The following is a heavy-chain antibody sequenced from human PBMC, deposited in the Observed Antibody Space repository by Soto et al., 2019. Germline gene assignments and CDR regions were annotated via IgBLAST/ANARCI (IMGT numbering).Heavy chain of an antibody. CDR1: GYTFSDYA. V-gene: IGHV1-3*05. CDR2: INAGNGNT. J-gene: IGHJ5*02. Sequence: QVQLVQSGAEEKKPGASVKVSCKASGYTFSDYAIHWVRQAPGQRPEWMGWINAGNGNTKYSQKFQGRVTITRYTSASTAYMELSSLRSEDTAVYYCARGTPVWFDPWGQGTLVTVSS. D-gene: IGHD3-10*01. CDR3: ARGTPVWFDP.